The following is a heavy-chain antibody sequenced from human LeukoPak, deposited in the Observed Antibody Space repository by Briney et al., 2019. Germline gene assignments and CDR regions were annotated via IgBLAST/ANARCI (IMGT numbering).Heavy chain of an antibody. CDR3: ARERAIASLRPYYFDY. J-gene: IGHJ4*02. CDR2: ISSSGSTI. D-gene: IGHD6-6*01. Sequence: PGGSLRLSCAASGFTFSDYYMSWIRQAPGKGLEWISYISSSGSTIYYADSVKGRFTISRDNARNSLYPQMNSLRAEDTAVYYCARERAIASLRPYYFDYWGQGTLVTVSS. V-gene: IGHV3-11*01. CDR1: GFTFSDYY.